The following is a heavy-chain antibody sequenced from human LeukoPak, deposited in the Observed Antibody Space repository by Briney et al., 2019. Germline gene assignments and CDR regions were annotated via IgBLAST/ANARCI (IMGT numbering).Heavy chain of an antibody. CDR1: GGSISSSSYY. J-gene: IGHJ4*02. V-gene: IGHV4-39*01. D-gene: IGHD5-18*01. Sequence: SETLSLTCTVSGGSISSSSYYWGWVRQPPGKGLEWIGSIYYSGSTYYNPSLKSRVTISVDTSKNQFSLKLSSVSAADTAVYYCARQDMPWIQLRVGYYFDYSGQGTLVTVSS. CDR2: IYYSGST. CDR3: ARQDMPWIQLRVGYYFDY.